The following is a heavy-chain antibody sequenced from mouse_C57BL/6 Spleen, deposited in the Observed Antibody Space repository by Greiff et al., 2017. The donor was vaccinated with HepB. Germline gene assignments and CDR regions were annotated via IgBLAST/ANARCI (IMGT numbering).Heavy chain of an antibody. D-gene: IGHD3-2*02. CDR1: GFSFNTYA. Sequence: EVMLVESGGGLVQPKGSLKLSCAASGFSFNTYAMNWVRQAPGKGLEWVARIRSKSNNYATYYADSVKDRFTISRDDSESMLYLQMNNLKTEDTAMYYCVCHSSGIWFAYWGQGTLVTVSA. V-gene: IGHV10-1*01. CDR2: IRSKSNNYAT. CDR3: VCHSSGIWFAY. J-gene: IGHJ3*01.